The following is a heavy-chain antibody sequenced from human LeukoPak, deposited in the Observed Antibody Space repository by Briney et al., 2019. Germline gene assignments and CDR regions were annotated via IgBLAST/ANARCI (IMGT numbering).Heavy chain of an antibody. CDR2: IIPIFGTA. CDR3: ARWVFDDILTGSPGWFDP. Sequence: ASVEVSCKASGGTFSSYAISWVRQAPGQGLEWMGGIIPIFGTANYAQKFQGRVTITADESTSTAYMELSSLRSEDTAVYYCARWVFDDILTGSPGWFDPWGQGTLVTVSS. V-gene: IGHV1-69*13. D-gene: IGHD3-9*01. CDR1: GGTFSSYA. J-gene: IGHJ5*02.